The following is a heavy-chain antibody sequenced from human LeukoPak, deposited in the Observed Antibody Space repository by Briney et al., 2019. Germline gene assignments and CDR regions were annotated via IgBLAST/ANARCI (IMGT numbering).Heavy chain of an antibody. J-gene: IGHJ4*02. V-gene: IGHV3-48*01. D-gene: IGHD4-17*01. CDR1: GFTFNSYN. CDR3: ARIRWDYGDYYFDY. Sequence: GGSLRLSCAASGFTFNSYNMNWVRQAPGKGLEWVSYISSDSSTIFYADSVKGRFTISRDNVKNSLFLQLNSLRAEDTAVYYCARIRWDYGDYYFDYWGQGTLVTVSS. CDR2: ISSDSSTI.